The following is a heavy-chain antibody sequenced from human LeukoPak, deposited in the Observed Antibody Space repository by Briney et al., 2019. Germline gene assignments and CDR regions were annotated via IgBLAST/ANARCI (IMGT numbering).Heavy chain of an antibody. J-gene: IGHJ4*02. D-gene: IGHD3-22*01. Sequence: SETLSLTCTFSGTFISSSYWSWIRQPPGRGLEWIAYIYYSGSTNYNPSLKSRVTISVDTSKNQFSLKLSSVTAADTAVYYCARDSSVYYFDYWGQGTLVTVSS. V-gene: IGHV4-59*01. CDR2: IYYSGST. CDR1: GTFISSSY. CDR3: ARDSSVYYFDY.